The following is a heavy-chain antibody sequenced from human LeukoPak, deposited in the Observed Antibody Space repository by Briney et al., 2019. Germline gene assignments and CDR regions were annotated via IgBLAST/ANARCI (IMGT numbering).Heavy chain of an antibody. CDR1: GFTFSNYG. Sequence: PGGTLRRSAAASGFTFSNYGMHWVPQAPGQGLEGGALIWYDGNNRLCADSVKGRFTISRDNSENTLYLQMNSLRAEDTAVYYCERSRGSGTVRQGRIKAIDYWGQGTLVTVSS. V-gene: IGHV3-33*01. J-gene: IGHJ4*02. D-gene: IGHD3-10*01. CDR2: IWYDGNNR. CDR3: ERSRGSGTVRQGRIKAIDY.